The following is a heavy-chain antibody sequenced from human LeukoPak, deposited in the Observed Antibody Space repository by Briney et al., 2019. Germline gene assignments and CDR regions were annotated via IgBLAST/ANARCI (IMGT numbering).Heavy chain of an antibody. CDR2: INPNSGGT. Sequence: ASVKVSCKASGYTFTGYYMHWVRQAPGQGLGWMGWINPNSGGTNYAQKFQGWVTMTRDTSISTAYMELSRLRSDDTAVYYCARAAVRIVVVPAAIGYWGQGTLVTVSS. D-gene: IGHD2-2*01. V-gene: IGHV1-2*04. CDR1: GYTFTGYY. J-gene: IGHJ4*02. CDR3: ARAAVRIVVVPAAIGY.